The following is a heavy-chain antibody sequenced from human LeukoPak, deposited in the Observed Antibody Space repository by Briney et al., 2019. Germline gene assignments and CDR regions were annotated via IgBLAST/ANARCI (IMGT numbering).Heavy chain of an antibody. CDR2: IWYDGSNK. CDR1: GFTFSNYG. J-gene: IGHJ5*02. Sequence: GGSLRLSCAASGFTFSNYGMHWVRQAPGEGLEWVAFIWYDGSNKYYADSVKGRFTISRDNSKNTLSLQMNSLRGEDTAVYYCARDSSVSGISWGQGTLVTVSS. V-gene: IGHV3-30*02. CDR3: ARDSSVSGIS. D-gene: IGHD6-19*01.